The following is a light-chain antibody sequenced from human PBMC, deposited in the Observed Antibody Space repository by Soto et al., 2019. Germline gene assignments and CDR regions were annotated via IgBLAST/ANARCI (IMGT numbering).Light chain of an antibody. CDR2: EVT. V-gene: IGLV2-14*01. CDR3: ASYTSRGTRV. Sequence: QSALTQPASVSGSPGQSITISCTGTSSDVGGYNYVSWYQQRPGNAPKFMIYEVTNRPSGVSNRFSGSKSGNTASLTISGLQAEDEADYYCASYTSRGTRVFGTGTKVTVL. CDR1: SSDVGGYNY. J-gene: IGLJ1*01.